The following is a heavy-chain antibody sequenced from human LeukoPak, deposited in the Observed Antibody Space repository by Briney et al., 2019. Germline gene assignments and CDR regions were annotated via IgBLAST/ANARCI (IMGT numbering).Heavy chain of an antibody. Sequence: ASVKVSCKASGYTFTGYYMHWVRQAPGQGLEWMGWINPNSGGTNYAQKFQGWVTMTRDTSISTAYMELSRLRSDDTAVYYCARVGYCSGGSCYGVDYWGQGTLVTVSS. CDR3: ARVGYCSGGSCYGVDY. CDR2: INPNSGGT. CDR1: GYTFTGYY. D-gene: IGHD2-15*01. J-gene: IGHJ4*02. V-gene: IGHV1-2*04.